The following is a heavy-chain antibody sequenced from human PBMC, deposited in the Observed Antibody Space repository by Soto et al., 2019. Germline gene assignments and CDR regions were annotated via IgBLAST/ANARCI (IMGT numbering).Heavy chain of an antibody. J-gene: IGHJ4*02. CDR3: ATDHMVVVTAIFDY. CDR1: GFTFAGYST. CDR2: ISGSGGST. V-gene: IGHV3-23*01. Sequence: EVHLLESGGGLVQPGGSLRLSCAASGFTFAGYSTMSWVRQAPGQGLEWVSSISGSGGSTYYADSVKGRFTISRDNSKNTLYLQMNRLRAEDTAVYYCATDHMVVVTAIFDYWDQGTLVTVSS. D-gene: IGHD2-21*02.